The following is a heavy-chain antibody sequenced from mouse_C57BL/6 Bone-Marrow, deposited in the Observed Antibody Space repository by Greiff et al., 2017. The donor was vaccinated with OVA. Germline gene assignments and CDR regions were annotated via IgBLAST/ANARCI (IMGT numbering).Heavy chain of an antibody. CDR1: GFTFSNYW. CDR2: IRLKSDNYAT. CDR3: TEAGRVWFAY. Sequence: EVKVEESGGGLVQPGGSLKLSCVASGFTFSNYWMNWVRQSPEKGLEWVAQIRLKSDNYATHYAESVKGRFTISRDDSKSSVYLQMNNLRAEDTGIYYCTEAGRVWFAYWGQGTLVTVSA. J-gene: IGHJ3*01. V-gene: IGHV6-3*01. D-gene: IGHD3-2*02.